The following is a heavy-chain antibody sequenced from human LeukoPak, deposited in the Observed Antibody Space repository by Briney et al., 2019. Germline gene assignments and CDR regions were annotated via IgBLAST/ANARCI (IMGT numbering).Heavy chain of an antibody. V-gene: IGHV1-18*01. CDR3: ARFGHCSGGSCYYFELDY. J-gene: IGHJ4*02. CDR1: GYTFTSYG. CDR2: ISAYNGNT. Sequence: ASVKVSCKASGYTFTSYGISWVRQAPGQGLEWMGWISAYNGNTNYAQKLQGRVTMTRDTSTSTVYMELSSLRSEDTAVYYCARFGHCSGGSCYYFELDYWGQGTLVTVSS. D-gene: IGHD2-15*01.